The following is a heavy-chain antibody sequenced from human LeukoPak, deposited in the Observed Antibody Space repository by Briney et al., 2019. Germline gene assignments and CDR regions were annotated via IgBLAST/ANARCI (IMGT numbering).Heavy chain of an antibody. V-gene: IGHV4-39*07. Sequence: KPSETLSLTCTVSGGSISSSSYYWGWIRQPPGKGLEWIGSIYYSGSTYYNPSLKSRVTISVDTSKNQFSLKLSSVTAADTAVYYCARHARGYYYDSSGYQKKVKYYFDYWGQGTLVTVSS. J-gene: IGHJ4*02. D-gene: IGHD3-22*01. CDR3: ARHARGYYYDSSGYQKKVKYYFDY. CDR1: GGSISSSSYY. CDR2: IYYSGST.